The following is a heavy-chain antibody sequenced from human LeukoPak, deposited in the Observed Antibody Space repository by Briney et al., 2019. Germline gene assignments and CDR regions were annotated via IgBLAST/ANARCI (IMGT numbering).Heavy chain of an antibody. V-gene: IGHV6-1*01. CDR2: TYYRSKWYN. CDR3: ARGRKFCSSTSCYLDYFDY. D-gene: IGHD2-2*01. CDR1: GDSVSSNSAA. J-gene: IGHJ4*02. Sequence: SQTLSLTCAISGDSVSSNSAAWNWIRQSPSRGLEWLGRTYYRSKWYNDYAVSVKSRITINPDTSKNQFSLQLNSVTPEDTAVYYCARGRKFCSSTSCYLDYFDYWGQGTLVTVSS.